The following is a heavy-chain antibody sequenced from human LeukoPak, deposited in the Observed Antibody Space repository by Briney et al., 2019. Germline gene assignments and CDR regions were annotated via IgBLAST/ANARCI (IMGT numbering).Heavy chain of an antibody. CDR2: IYYSGST. Sequence: GSLRLSCAASGFTFSDYYMSWIRQPPGKGLEWIGSIYYSGSTYYNPSLKSRVTISVDTSKNQFSLKLSSVTAADTAVYYCARVYAGDFWSGYYPYYFDYWGQGTLVTVSS. J-gene: IGHJ4*02. V-gene: IGHV4-38-2*01. CDR3: ARVYAGDFWSGYYPYYFDY. D-gene: IGHD3-3*01. CDR1: GFTFSDYY.